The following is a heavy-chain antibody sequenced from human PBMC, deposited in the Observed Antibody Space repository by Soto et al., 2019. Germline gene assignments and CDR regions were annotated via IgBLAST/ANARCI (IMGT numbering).Heavy chain of an antibody. CDR2: INPSGGST. CDR1: GYTFTSYY. CDR3: TRDGRAVRGFGN. Sequence: GASVKVSCKASGYTFTSYYMHWVRQAPGQGLEWMGIINPSGGSTSYAQKFQGRVTMTRDTSTSTVYMELSSLRSEDTAVYYCTRDGRAVRGFGNWGQGTPVTVSS. D-gene: IGHD3-16*01. J-gene: IGHJ4*02. V-gene: IGHV1-46*01.